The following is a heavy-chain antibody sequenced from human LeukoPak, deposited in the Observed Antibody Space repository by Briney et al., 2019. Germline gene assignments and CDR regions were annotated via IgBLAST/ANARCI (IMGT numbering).Heavy chain of an antibody. CDR3: AREAYYDFWSGYYRGPFYYMDV. D-gene: IGHD3-3*01. Sequence: ASVKVSCKASGYTFTSYGISWVRQAPGQGLEWMGWISAYNSNTNYAQKLQGRVTMTTDTSTSTAYMELRSLRSDDTAVYYCAREAYYDFWSGYYRGPFYYMDVWGKGTTVTVSS. J-gene: IGHJ6*03. CDR2: ISAYNSNT. V-gene: IGHV1-18*01. CDR1: GYTFTSYG.